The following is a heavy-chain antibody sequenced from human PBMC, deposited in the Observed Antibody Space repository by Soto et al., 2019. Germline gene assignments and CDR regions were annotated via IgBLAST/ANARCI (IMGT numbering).Heavy chain of an antibody. V-gene: IGHV4-34*01. Sequence: SEHLALTCAVYGGSFSGYYWSWIRQPPGKGLEWIGEINHSGSTNYNPSLKSRVTISVDTSKNQFSLKLSSVTAADTAVYYCARGHFEIVVVVAATNWFEPWGQGTLLTV. CDR2: INHSGST. CDR1: GGSFSGYY. D-gene: IGHD2-15*01. CDR3: ARGHFEIVVVVAATNWFEP. J-gene: IGHJ5*02.